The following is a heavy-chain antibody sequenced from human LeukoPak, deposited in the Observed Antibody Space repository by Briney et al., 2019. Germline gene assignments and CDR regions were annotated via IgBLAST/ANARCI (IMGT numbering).Heavy chain of an antibody. D-gene: IGHD1-26*01. J-gene: IGHJ3*02. Sequence: SETLSLTCTVSGGSISSYYWSWIRQPPGKGLEWFGYIYYSGSTNYNPSLKSRVTISVDTSKNQFSLKLSSVTAADTAVYYCARVEVGATSDAFDIWGQGTMVTVSS. CDR1: GGSISSYY. CDR3: ARVEVGATSDAFDI. V-gene: IGHV4-59*01. CDR2: IYYSGST.